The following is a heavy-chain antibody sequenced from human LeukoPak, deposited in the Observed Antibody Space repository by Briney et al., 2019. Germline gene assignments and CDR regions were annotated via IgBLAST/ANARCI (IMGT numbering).Heavy chain of an antibody. J-gene: IGHJ3*02. CDR3: AREVTMIVVVTTPDAFDI. D-gene: IGHD3-22*01. CDR1: GYTFTSYD. V-gene: IGHV1-8*01. CDR2: MNPKNGNT. Sequence: GASVKVSCKASGYTFTSYDINWVRQATGQGLEWMGWMNPKNGNTGYAQKFQGRVTITADKSTSTAYMELSSLRSEDTAVYYCAREVTMIVVVTTPDAFDIWGQGTMVTVSS.